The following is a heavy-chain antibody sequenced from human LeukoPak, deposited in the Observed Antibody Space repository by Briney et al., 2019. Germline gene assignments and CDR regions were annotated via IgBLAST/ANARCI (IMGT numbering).Heavy chain of an antibody. V-gene: IGHV3-23*01. D-gene: IGHD3-22*01. CDR3: AKDRRFGYYYDSSGYWPDAFDI. CDR1: GFTFSSYA. Sequence: GGSLRLSCAASGFTFSSYAMSWVRQAPGKGLEWVSAISGSGGSTYYADSVKGRFAISRDNSKNTLYLQMNSLRAEDTAVYYCAKDRRFGYYYDSSGYWPDAFDIWGQGTMVTVSS. J-gene: IGHJ3*02. CDR2: ISGSGGST.